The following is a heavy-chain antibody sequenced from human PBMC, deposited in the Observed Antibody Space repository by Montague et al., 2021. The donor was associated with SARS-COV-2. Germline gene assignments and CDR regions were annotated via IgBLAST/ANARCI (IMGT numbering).Heavy chain of an antibody. CDR2: ISHTGST. V-gene: IGHV4-4*02. D-gene: IGHD1-26*01. CDR3: ARKGSGRSDLAY. Sequence: SETLSLTCFVSGDSISTYNWWTWVRLPPRKGLELVGEISHTGSTKYKPSLKSRVSMSVDKYWNQFSLRLTSVTAADTAIYYCARKGSGRSDLAYWGQGTLVTVSS. J-gene: IGHJ4*02. CDR1: GDSISTYNW.